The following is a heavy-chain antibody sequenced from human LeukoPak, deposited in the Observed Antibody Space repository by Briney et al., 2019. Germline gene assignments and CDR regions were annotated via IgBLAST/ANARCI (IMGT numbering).Heavy chain of an antibody. Sequence: GGSLRHSCAASGFTFSSYGTHWVRQAPGKGLEWVAFIRYDGSNKYYADSVKGRFTISRDNSKNTLYLQMNSLRAEDTAVYYCARRQQNRLAAGGNWFDPWGQGTLVTVSS. D-gene: IGHD6-13*01. CDR3: ARRQQNRLAAGGNWFDP. V-gene: IGHV3-30*02. J-gene: IGHJ5*02. CDR2: IRYDGSNK. CDR1: GFTFSSYG.